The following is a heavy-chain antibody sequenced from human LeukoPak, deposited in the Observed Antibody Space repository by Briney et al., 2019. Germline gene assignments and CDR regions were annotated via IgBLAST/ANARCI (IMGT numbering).Heavy chain of an antibody. CDR2: INPSGGST. V-gene: IGHV1-46*01. CDR3: ARDLALTTDPFDY. CDR1: GYTFTSYY. D-gene: IGHD4-17*01. J-gene: IGHJ4*02. Sequence: ASVRVSCKASGYTFTSYYMHWVRQAPGQGLEWMGIINPSGGSTSYAQKFRGRVTMTRDTSTSTVYMELSSLRSEDTAVYYCARDLALTTDPFDYWGQGTLVTVSS.